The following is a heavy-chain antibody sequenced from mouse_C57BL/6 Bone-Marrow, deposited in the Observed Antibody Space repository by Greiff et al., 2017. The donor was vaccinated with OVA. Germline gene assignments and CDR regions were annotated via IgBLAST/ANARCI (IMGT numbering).Heavy chain of an antibody. Sequence: EVQLQESGPGLVKPSQSLSLTCSVTGYSITSCYFWYWIRPLPGNKLEWMGLISYDGSNNYNPPPKNRISITRDKSKNQFFLKLNSVTTEDTATYYCARDYYYGSSYYFDYWGQGTTLTVSS. CDR1: GYSITSCYF. CDR2: ISYDGSN. V-gene: IGHV3-6*01. D-gene: IGHD1-1*01. J-gene: IGHJ2*01. CDR3: ARDYYYGSSYYFDY.